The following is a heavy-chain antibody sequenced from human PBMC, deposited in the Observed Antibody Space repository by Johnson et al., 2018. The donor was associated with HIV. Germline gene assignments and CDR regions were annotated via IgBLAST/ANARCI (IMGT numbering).Heavy chain of an antibody. D-gene: IGHD1-7*01. Sequence: VQLVESGGGVVQPGRSLRLSCAASGFRFSTYALHWVRQTPGKGLEWVAFISYDGSNKYYADSVKGRFTISRDNSKNSLYLQMNSLRAEDTALYYCAKAQTGTTGAFDIWGQGTMVTVSS. CDR2: ISYDGSNK. J-gene: IGHJ3*02. CDR3: AKAQTGTTGAFDI. V-gene: IGHV3-30*04. CDR1: GFRFSTYA.